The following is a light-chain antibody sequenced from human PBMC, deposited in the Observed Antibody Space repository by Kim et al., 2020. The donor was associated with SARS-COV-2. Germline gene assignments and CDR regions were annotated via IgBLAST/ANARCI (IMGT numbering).Light chain of an antibody. V-gene: IGLV1-40*01. Sequence: QRVTNSCTGSSSNIGAGYDVHWYQQLPGTAPNLLIYGNNNRPSGVPDRFSGSKSGTSASLAITGLQAEDEADYYCQSYDSSLSAYVFGTGTKVTVL. CDR2: GNN. CDR3: QSYDSSLSAYV. CDR1: SSNIGAGYD. J-gene: IGLJ1*01.